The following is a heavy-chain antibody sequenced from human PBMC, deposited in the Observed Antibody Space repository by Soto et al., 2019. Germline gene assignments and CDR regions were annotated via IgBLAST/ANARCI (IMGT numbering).Heavy chain of an antibody. Sequence: EVQMVESGGGLVQPGGSLRLSCAVSGFTVITNYISWVRQAPGKGLEWVSGIYAGGNTYYADSVKGRFAISRDNSKNTLYLEMNSLRAEDTAVYYCARKKSIVGATGYFDYWGQGTLVSVSS. J-gene: IGHJ4*02. CDR2: IYAGGNT. CDR1: GFTVITNY. V-gene: IGHV3-66*01. CDR3: ARKKSIVGATGYFDY. D-gene: IGHD1-26*01.